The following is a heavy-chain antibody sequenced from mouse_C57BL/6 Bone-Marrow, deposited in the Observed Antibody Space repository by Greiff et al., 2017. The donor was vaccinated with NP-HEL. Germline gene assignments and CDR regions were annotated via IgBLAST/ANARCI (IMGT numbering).Heavy chain of an antibody. J-gene: IGHJ1*03. CDR1: GYTFTDYY. V-gene: IGHV1-26*01. Sequence: EVQLQQSGPELVKPGASVKISCMASGYTFTDYYMNWVKQSHGKSLEWIGDINPNNGGTSYNQKFKGKATLTVDKSSSTAYMELRSLTSEDSAVYYCARDYYGSSYEYFDVWGTGTTVTVSS. CDR2: INPNNGGT. CDR3: ARDYYGSSYEYFDV. D-gene: IGHD1-1*01.